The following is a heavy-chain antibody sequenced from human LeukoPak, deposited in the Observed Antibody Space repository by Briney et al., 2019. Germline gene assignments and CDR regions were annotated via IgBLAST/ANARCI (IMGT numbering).Heavy chain of an antibody. CDR1: GFTLSSYA. CDR2: ISGSGGST. Sequence: GGSLRLSCAASGFTLSSYAMTWVRQAPGKGLEWVSAISGSGGSTYFAGSVKGRFTISRDNSKNTLYLQMNSLRAEDTAVYYCAKDLTYSSSSWFDYWGQGTLVTVSS. CDR3: AKDLTYSSSSWFDY. V-gene: IGHV3-23*01. J-gene: IGHJ4*02. D-gene: IGHD6-6*01.